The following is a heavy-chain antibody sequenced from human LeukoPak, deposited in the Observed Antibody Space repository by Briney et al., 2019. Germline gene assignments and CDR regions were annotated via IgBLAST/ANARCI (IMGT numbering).Heavy chain of an antibody. Sequence: GASVKVSCKASGYTFTGYYMHWVRQAPGQGLERMGWINPNSGGTNYAQKFQGWVTMTRDTSISTAYMELSRLRSDDTAVYYCARAYDSSGYYYLDYWGQGTLVTVSS. CDR2: INPNSGGT. V-gene: IGHV1-2*04. D-gene: IGHD3-22*01. CDR3: ARAYDSSGYYYLDY. J-gene: IGHJ4*02. CDR1: GYTFTGYY.